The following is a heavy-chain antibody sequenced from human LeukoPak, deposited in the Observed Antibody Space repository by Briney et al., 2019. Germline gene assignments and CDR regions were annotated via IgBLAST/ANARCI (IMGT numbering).Heavy chain of an antibody. CDR1: GGSISDSSYN. Sequence: PSETLTLTCTVSGGSISDSSYNWGWIRQPPGKGLEWIGNIYYSGGAYNNPSLKSRVTISVDTSKNQFSLRLSSVAAADTAVYYCARQTMSTAEAFDIWGQGTMSTVSS. J-gene: IGHJ3*02. CDR3: ARQTMSTAEAFDI. CDR2: IYYSGGA. V-gene: IGHV4-39*01. D-gene: IGHD4-17*01.